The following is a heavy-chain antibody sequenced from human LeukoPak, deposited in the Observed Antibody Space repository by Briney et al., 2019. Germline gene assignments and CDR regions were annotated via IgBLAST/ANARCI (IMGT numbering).Heavy chain of an antibody. V-gene: IGHV3-21*01. CDR1: GFTFSSYS. Sequence: PGGSLRLSCAVSGFTFSSYSMNWVRQAPGKGLEWVSSISSSSYIFYADSVKGRFTISRDNAKNTLFLQMNSLRAEDTAVYYCARWWLRSGDYWGQGTLVTVSS. J-gene: IGHJ4*02. CDR3: ARWWLRSGDY. CDR2: ISSSSYI. D-gene: IGHD5-12*01.